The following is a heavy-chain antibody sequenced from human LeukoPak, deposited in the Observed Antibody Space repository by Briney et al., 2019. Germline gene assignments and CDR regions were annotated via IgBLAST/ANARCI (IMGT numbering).Heavy chain of an antibody. CDR1: GGSISSNNW. CDR2: IYHSGST. V-gene: IGHV4-4*02. Sequence: PSETLSLTCAVSGGSISSNNWWSWVRQPPGKGLEWIGEIYHSGSTNYNPSLKSRVTISVDTSKNQFSLKLSSVTAADTAVYYCARATRGGAPTQLWLWSYWGQGTLVTVSS. D-gene: IGHD5-18*01. CDR3: ARATRGGAPTQLWLWSY. J-gene: IGHJ4*02.